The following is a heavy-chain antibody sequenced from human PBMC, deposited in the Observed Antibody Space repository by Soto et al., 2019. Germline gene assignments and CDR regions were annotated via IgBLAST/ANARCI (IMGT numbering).Heavy chain of an antibody. Sequence: ASVKVSCKASGYTFTGYYMHWVRQAPGQGLEWMGWINPNSGGTNYAQKFQGWVTMTRDTSISTAYMELSRLRSDDTAVYYCARTVLAVVVSYYYYSMDVWGQGTTVTVSS. CDR1: GYTFTGYY. D-gene: IGHD6-19*01. CDR2: INPNSGGT. J-gene: IGHJ6*02. CDR3: ARTVLAVVVSYYYYSMDV. V-gene: IGHV1-2*04.